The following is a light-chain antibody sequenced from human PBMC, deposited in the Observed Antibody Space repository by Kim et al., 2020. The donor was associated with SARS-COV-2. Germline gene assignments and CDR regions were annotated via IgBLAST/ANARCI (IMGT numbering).Light chain of an antibody. V-gene: IGLV4-69*01. CDR3: QTWVTGIQV. Sequence: QLVLTQSPSASASLGASVKLTCTLSSGHSSNAIAWHQQQPEKGPRYLMKINSDGSHRKGDGIPDRFSGSSSGAERYLSISSLQSEDEADYYCQTWVTGIQVFGGGTKVTVL. CDR1: SGHSSNA. CDR2: INSDGSH. J-gene: IGLJ3*02.